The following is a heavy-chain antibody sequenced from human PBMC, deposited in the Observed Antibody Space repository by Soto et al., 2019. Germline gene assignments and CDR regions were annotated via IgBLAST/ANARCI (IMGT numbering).Heavy chain of an antibody. CDR1: GFSFGEYE. CDR2: INQYGKIT. V-gene: IGHV3-48*03. J-gene: IGHJ4*02. D-gene: IGHD1-26*01. CDR3: ARAAWSDEGWDH. Sequence: GGSLRLSCAASGFSFGEYEMNWVRQAPGQGLEWVSYINQYGKITYYADSVKGRFTISRDDAKNSLFLQMDSLRAEDTALYYCARAAWSDEGWDHWGQGILVTVSS.